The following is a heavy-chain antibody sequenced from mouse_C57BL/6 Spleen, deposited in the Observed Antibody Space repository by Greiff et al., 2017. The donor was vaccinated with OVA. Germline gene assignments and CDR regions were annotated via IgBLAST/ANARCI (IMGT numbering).Heavy chain of an antibody. V-gene: IGHV5-17*01. D-gene: IGHD4-1*01. Sequence: EVKLVQSGGGLVKPGASLKLSCAASGFTFSDYGMHWVRQAPEKGLEWVGYISSGSSTNYYADTVKGLSTISRDNAKNTPFMHMTSLRSEDTAMYYCASDWDWYLDDWGTGTTVTVSS. CDR2: ISSGSSTN. CDR1: GFTFSDYG. J-gene: IGHJ1*03. CDR3: ASDWDWYLDD.